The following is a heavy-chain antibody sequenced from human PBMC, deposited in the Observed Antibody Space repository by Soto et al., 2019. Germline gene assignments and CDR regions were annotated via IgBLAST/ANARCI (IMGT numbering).Heavy chain of an antibody. V-gene: IGHV3-21*02. D-gene: IGHD6-19*01. CDR1: GFTFSTTD. J-gene: IGHJ6*02. CDR3: AKDGVAGSVLDV. CDR2: ISSGSEYI. Sequence: EVQRVESGGGLVKPGGSLRLSCAASGFTFSTTDMNWVRQAPGKGLEWVSSISSGSEYIFHADSVKGRLTTSRDNAKNSVYLQMNNLRVEDTAVYYCAKDGVAGSVLDVWGQGTTVTVS.